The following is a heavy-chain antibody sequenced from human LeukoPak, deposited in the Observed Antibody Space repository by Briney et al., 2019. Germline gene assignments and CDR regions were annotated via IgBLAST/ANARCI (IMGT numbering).Heavy chain of an antibody. Sequence: ASVKVSCKASGYTFTDYYMHRVRQAPGQGLEWMGWINPKSGGTNYAQRFQGRVTMTRDTSISTAYMELSRLTSDDTAVYYCTYEGDYYYGYWGQGTLVTVSS. V-gene: IGHV1-2*02. CDR3: TYEGDYYYGY. CDR2: INPKSGGT. D-gene: IGHD2-21*02. J-gene: IGHJ4*02. CDR1: GYTFTDYY.